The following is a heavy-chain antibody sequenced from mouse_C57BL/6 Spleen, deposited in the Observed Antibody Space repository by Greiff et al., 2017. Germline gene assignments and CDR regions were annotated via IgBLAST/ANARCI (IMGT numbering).Heavy chain of an antibody. V-gene: IGHV1-55*01. CDR3: ARGTYGSSHRGYYAMDY. D-gene: IGHD1-1*01. J-gene: IGHJ4*01. CDR2: IYPGSGST. CDR1: GYTFTSYW. Sequence: QVQLQQPGAELVKPGASVKMSCKASGYTFTSYWITWVKQRPGQGLEWIGDIYPGSGSTNYNEKFKSKATLTVDTSSSTAYMQLSSLTSEDSAVYYCARGTYGSSHRGYYAMDYWGQGTSVTVSS.